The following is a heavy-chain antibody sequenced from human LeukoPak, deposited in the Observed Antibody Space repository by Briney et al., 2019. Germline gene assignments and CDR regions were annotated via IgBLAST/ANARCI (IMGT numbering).Heavy chain of an antibody. J-gene: IGHJ4*02. CDR2: ISGDSRYI. Sequence: GGSLTPSYAASGFTFSDYSLNWVRQAPGKGLEWVSCISGDSRYIYYADSLKGRSTISRDNAQNSLYLHMNNLRAEDTAVYYCARGPFSSSWSEFDYWGQGTLVTVSS. CDR1: GFTFSDYS. V-gene: IGHV3-21*06. D-gene: IGHD6-13*01. CDR3: ARGPFSSSWSEFDY.